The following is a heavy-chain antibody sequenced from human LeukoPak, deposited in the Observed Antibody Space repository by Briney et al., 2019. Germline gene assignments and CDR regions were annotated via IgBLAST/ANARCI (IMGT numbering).Heavy chain of an antibody. V-gene: IGHV4-59*01. CDR1: GGSISSYY. CDR2: IYYSGST. J-gene: IGHJ5*02. D-gene: IGHD6-13*01. CDR3: ARHAAAATWFDP. Sequence: SETLSLTCTVSGGSISSYYWSWIRQPPGKGLEWIGYIYYSGSTNYNPSLKSRVTISVDTSKNQFSLKLSSVTAADTAVYYCARHAAAATWFDPWGQGTLVTVSS.